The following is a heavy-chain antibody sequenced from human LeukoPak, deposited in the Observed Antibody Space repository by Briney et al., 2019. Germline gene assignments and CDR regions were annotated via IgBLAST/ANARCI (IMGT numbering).Heavy chain of an antibody. Sequence: ASVKVSCKASGYTFTSYAMHWVRQAPGQRLEWMGWINAGNGNTKYSQKFQGRVTITRDTSASTAYMELSSLRSEDTAVYYCARVGMVRGVLYYFDYWGQGTLVTVFS. CDR3: ARVGMVRGVLYYFDY. CDR1: GYTFTSYA. J-gene: IGHJ4*02. CDR2: INAGNGNT. D-gene: IGHD3-10*01. V-gene: IGHV1-3*01.